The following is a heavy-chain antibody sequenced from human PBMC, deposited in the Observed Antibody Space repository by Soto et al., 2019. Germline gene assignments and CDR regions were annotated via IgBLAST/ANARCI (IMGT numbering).Heavy chain of an antibody. Sequence: LVKVSCKASGGTFSSYAISWVRQAPGQGLEWMGGIIPIFGTANYAQKFQGRVTITADESTSTAYMELSSLRSEDTAVYYCATSREWGDIVVVPAATRYGMDVWGQGTTVTVSS. CDR2: IIPIFGTA. J-gene: IGHJ6*02. CDR3: ATSREWGDIVVVPAATRYGMDV. D-gene: IGHD2-2*01. V-gene: IGHV1-69*13. CDR1: GGTFSSYA.